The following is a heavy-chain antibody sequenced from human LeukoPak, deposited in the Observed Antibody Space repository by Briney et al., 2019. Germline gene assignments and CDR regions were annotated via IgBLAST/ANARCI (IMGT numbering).Heavy chain of an antibody. V-gene: IGHV3-7*01. D-gene: IGHD3-9*01. Sequence: PGGSLRLSCAASGFTFSSYWMSWVRQAPGKGLEWVANIKQDGGEKYYVDSVKGRFTISRDNAKNSLYLQMNSLRAEDTAVYYCARDDFDWLPNLYYFDYWGQGTLVTVSS. CDR3: ARDDFDWLPNLYYFDY. J-gene: IGHJ4*02. CDR2: IKQDGGEK. CDR1: GFTFSSYW.